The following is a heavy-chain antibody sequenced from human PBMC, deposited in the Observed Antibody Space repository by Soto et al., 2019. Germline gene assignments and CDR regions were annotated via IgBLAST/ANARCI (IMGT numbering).Heavy chain of an antibody. Sequence: VGSLRLSCAASGFSLSTYPMVWVRQAPGKRLEAVSSISGSGDKTYYKDSVKGRFTISRDNSKNTVDLQMNSLRPEDTAVYYCAKILSTVNTYYYGMDAWGQGTTVTVSS. D-gene: IGHD4-17*01. CDR1: GFSLSTYP. V-gene: IGHV3-23*01. CDR2: ISGSGDKT. CDR3: AKILSTVNTYYYGMDA. J-gene: IGHJ6*02.